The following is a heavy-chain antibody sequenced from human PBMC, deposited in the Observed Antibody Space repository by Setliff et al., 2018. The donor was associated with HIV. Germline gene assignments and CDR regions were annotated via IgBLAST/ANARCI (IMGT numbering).Heavy chain of an antibody. CDR1: GYRFSSNW. CDR2: IYPGDSDT. CDR3: ARRLYSSEAFDP. D-gene: IGHD6-25*01. V-gene: IGHV5-51*01. J-gene: IGHJ5*02. Sequence: ESLKISCKASGYRFSSNWIGWVRQMPGKGLEWMGVIYPGDSDTRYNPSFQGQVAISADKSTSTAYLQWSSLKASDTAMYYCARRLYSSEAFDPWGQGTLVTVSS.